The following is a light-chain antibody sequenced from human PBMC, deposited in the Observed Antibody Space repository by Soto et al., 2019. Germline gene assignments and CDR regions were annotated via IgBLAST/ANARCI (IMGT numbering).Light chain of an antibody. J-gene: IGKJ1*01. Sequence: DIQMTQSPSTLSASVGDRVTITCRASQNIRNWLAWYQQKPGKAPKLLIYLASSLESGVPSRFSGSGSGTEFTLTISSLQPDDFAIYYCQQYNSYSSGPFGQGTKVEIK. V-gene: IGKV1-5*03. CDR1: QNIRNW. CDR2: LAS. CDR3: QQYNSYSSGP.